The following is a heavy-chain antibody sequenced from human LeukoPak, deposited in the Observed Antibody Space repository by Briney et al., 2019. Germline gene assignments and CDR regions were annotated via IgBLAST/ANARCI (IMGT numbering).Heavy chain of an antibody. CDR3: ARGSIVVVPAHETDY. Sequence: GGSLRLSCAASGFTFSSYWMSWVRQAPEKVLEWVANIKQDGSEKYYVDSVKCRFTICRDNAKNSLYLQMNSLRAEDTAVYYCARGSIVVVPAHETDYWGQGTLVTVSS. V-gene: IGHV3-7*01. CDR1: GFTFSSYW. D-gene: IGHD2-2*01. J-gene: IGHJ4*02. CDR2: IKQDGSEK.